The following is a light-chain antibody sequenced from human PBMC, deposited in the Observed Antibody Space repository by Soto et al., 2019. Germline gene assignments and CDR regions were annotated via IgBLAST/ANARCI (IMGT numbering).Light chain of an antibody. V-gene: IGKV1-5*01. Sequence: DIQMTQSPSTLSASVGDRVTITCRASQSINSWLAWYQQKPGKAPELLIYDASSLESGVPSRFSGSGSGTEFTLTISSLQPDNFATYYCQQYNSYPSTFGKGTKLES. CDR3: QQYNSYPST. CDR2: DAS. J-gene: IGKJ2*01. CDR1: QSINSW.